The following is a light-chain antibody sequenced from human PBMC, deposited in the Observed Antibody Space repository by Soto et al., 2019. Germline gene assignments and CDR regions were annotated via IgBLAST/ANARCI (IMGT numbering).Light chain of an antibody. CDR3: QVWDRSSDHRV. Sequence: SSELTQPPSVSVAPGKTARITCGGNNIGSKSVHWYQQKPGQAPVLVIYYDSDRPSGIPERFSGSNSGNTATLTISRVEAGDEADYYCQVWDRSSDHRVFGTGTKLTVL. CDR2: YDS. V-gene: IGLV3-21*04. J-gene: IGLJ1*01. CDR1: NIGSKS.